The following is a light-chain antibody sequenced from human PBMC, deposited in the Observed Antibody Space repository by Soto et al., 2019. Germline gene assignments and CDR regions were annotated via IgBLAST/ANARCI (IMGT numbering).Light chain of an antibody. CDR2: AAS. J-gene: IGKJ4*01. CDR1: QTVTSY. CDR3: QQFKSYPLT. Sequence: DVQMTQSPSSLSASVGDSLTLTCRASQTVTSYLNWYQQKPGKAPKLLIYAASTLQSGVPSRFSGSGSGTEFSLTITNLQPEDSATYYCQQFKSYPLTFGGGTKVDIK. V-gene: IGKV1-9*01.